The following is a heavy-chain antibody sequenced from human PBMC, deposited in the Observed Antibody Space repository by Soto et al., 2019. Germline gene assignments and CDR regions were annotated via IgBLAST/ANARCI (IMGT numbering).Heavy chain of an antibody. CDR3: VKDLYRSSTMPCLDH. CDR2: ISDSGDST. Sequence: AGGSLRLSCEASGFIFNNYGMSWVRQAPGKGLEWVAAISDSGDSTYYADSMRGRFSISRDNSKNTLYLQVKSLRPEDTAMYYCVKDLYRSSTMPCLDHWGQGALVTVSS. D-gene: IGHD1-1*01. V-gene: IGHV3-23*01. J-gene: IGHJ4*02. CDR1: GFIFNNYG.